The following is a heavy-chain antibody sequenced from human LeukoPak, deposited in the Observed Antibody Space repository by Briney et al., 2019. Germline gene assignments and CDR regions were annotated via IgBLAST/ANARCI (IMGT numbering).Heavy chain of an antibody. J-gene: IGHJ6*02. CDR2: ISSSSSYI. Sequence: GGSLRLSCAASGFTFSSYSMNWVRQAPGKGLEWVSSISSSSSYIYYADSVKGRFTISRDNAKNSLYLQMNSLRAEDTAVYYCARFQKNYYGSGSYYGMDVWGQGTTVTVSS. D-gene: IGHD3-10*01. V-gene: IGHV3-21*01. CDR1: GFTFSSYS. CDR3: ARFQKNYYGSGSYYGMDV.